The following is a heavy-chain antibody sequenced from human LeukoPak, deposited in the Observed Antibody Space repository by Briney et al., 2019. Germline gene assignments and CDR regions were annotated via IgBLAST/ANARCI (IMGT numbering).Heavy chain of an antibody. J-gene: IGHJ3*01. CDR3: ASASRYYCSSTSCHFV. CDR1: GGSFSGYY. CDR2: INHSGST. Sequence: SETLSLTCAVYGGSFSGYYWSWIRQPPGKGLEWIGEINHSGSTNYNPSLKSRVTISVDTSKNQFSLKLSSVTAADTAVYYCASASRYYCSSTSCHFVWGQGTVVTVSS. D-gene: IGHD2-2*01. V-gene: IGHV4-34*01.